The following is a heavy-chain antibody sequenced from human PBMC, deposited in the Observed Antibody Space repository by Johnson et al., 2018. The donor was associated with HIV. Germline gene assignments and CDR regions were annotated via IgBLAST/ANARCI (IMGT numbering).Heavy chain of an antibody. V-gene: IGHV3-11*03. D-gene: IGHD3-16*01. J-gene: IGHJ3*02. CDR3: ARRFGAAFDI. Sequence: DSVKGRFTISRDNAKNSLYLQMNSLRAEDTAVYYCARRFGAAFDIWGQGTMVTVSS.